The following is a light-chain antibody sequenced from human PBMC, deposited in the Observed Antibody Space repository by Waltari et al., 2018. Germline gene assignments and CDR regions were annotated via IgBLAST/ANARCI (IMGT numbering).Light chain of an antibody. V-gene: IGLV2-23*02. CDR2: EVS. CDR1: SSDVGSYNH. Sequence: QSALTQPASVSGSPGQSITISCTGSSSDVGSYNHVSWYQQRPNKAPEVIIYEVSKRPSVVSNRFSGSKSGNTASLTISGLQAEDEADYYCCSYAGSSSFVIFGGGTKLTVL. CDR3: CSYAGSSSFVI. J-gene: IGLJ2*01.